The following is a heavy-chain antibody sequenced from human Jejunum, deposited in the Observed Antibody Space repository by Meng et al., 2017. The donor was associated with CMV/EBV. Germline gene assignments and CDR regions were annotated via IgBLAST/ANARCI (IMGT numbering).Heavy chain of an antibody. J-gene: IGHJ6*02. CDR3: VTDTTSNTPMDV. Sequence: ASGFTVTSNYMTWVRQAPGKGLEWVSGIYRGGNTFYAGSVKGRFTISRDASKNTLFLQMNSLRADDTAIYYCVTDTTSNTPMDVWGQGTTVTVSS. D-gene: IGHD4-11*01. CDR2: IYRGGNT. CDR1: GFTVTSNY. V-gene: IGHV3-53*01.